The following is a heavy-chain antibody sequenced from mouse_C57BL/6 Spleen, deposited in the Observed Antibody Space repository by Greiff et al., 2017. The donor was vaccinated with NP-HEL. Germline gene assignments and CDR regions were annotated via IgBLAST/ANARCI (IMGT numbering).Heavy chain of an antibody. D-gene: IGHD2-5*01. V-gene: IGHV1-69*01. J-gene: IGHJ4*01. CDR3: AKRSNYGFYAMDY. CDR2: IDPSDSYT. CDR1: GYTFTSYW. Sequence: QVQLQQPGAELVMPGASVKLSCKASGYTFTSYWMHWVKQRPGQGLEWIGEIDPSDSYTNYNQKFKGKSTLTVDKSSSTAYMQLSRLTSEDSAVYYCAKRSNYGFYAMDYWGQGTSVTVSS.